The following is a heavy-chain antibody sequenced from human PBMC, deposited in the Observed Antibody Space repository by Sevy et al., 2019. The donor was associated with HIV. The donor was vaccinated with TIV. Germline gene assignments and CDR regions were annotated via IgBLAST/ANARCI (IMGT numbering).Heavy chain of an antibody. CDR2: ISYDGSNK. V-gene: IGHV3-30-3*01. Sequence: GGSLRLSCAASGFTFSSYAMHWVRQAPGKGLEWVAVISYDGSNKYYADSVKGRFTISRDNSKNTLYLQMNSLRAEDTAVYYCARGNYYYMDVWGKGTTVTLSS. J-gene: IGHJ6*03. CDR1: GFTFSSYA. CDR3: ARGNYYYMDV.